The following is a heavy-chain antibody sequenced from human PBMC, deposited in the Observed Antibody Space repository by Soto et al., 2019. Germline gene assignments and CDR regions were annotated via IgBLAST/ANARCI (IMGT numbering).Heavy chain of an antibody. CDR1: GGTFSMYP. V-gene: IGHV1-69*01. CDR3: ARPRTVAATKGYDY. D-gene: IGHD4-4*01. Sequence: SLKVSCKGSGGTFSMYPIAWVRQAPGHGLEWMGQIIPIFGTISHAQNFQGRITITADESTSTAYMELSSLRSDDTAVYYCARPRTVAATKGYDYWGLGALVTVSS. J-gene: IGHJ4*02. CDR2: IIPIFGTI.